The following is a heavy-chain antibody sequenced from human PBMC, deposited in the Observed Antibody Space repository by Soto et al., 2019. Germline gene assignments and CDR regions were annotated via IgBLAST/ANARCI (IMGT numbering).Heavy chain of an antibody. D-gene: IGHD3-3*01. CDR2: ISGSGGST. CDR3: AKVSIFGYYYGMAV. J-gene: IGHJ6*04. Sequence: GGSLRLSCAASGFTFSSYAMSWVRQAPGKGLEWVSAISGSGGSTYYADSVKGRFTISRDNSKNTLYLQMNSLRAEDTAVYYCAKVSIFGYYYGMAVWGKGTTVTVS. CDR1: GFTFSSYA. V-gene: IGHV3-23*01.